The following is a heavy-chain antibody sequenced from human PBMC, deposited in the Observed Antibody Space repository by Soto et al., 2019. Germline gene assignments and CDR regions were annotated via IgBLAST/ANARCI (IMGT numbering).Heavy chain of an antibody. J-gene: IGHJ5*02. CDR2: IIGSGDTT. CDR1: GFTFGSYA. CDR3: AKDQLAVAGLNWFDP. D-gene: IGHD6-19*01. V-gene: IGHV3-23*01. Sequence: GSLRLSCAASGFTFGSYATSWVRQAPGKGLDWFSSIIGSGDTTYYADSVKGRFTISRDISKNPLYLQMNSLRAEDTALYYCAKDQLAVAGLNWFDPWGQGTLVTVSS.